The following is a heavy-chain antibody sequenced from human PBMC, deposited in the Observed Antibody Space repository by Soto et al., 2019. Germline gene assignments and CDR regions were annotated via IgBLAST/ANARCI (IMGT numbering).Heavy chain of an antibody. J-gene: IGHJ1*01. D-gene: IGHD3-3*01. CDR3: AKDRVTIFGVVIQYFQH. Sequence: GGSLRLSCAASGFTFSSYAMSWVRQAPGKGLEWVSAISGSGGSTYYADSVKGRFTISRDNSKNTLYLQMNSLRAEDTAVYYCAKDRVTIFGVVIQYFQHRGQGTLVTVSS. CDR1: GFTFSSYA. V-gene: IGHV3-23*01. CDR2: ISGSGGST.